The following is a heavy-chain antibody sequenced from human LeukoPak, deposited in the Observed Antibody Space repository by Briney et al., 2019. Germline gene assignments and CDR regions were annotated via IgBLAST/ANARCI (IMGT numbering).Heavy chain of an antibody. D-gene: IGHD2-2*01. CDR1: GFAFSTYW. CDR3: ASAGGYCSSTSCYNWVDP. J-gene: IGHJ5*02. CDR2: INSDGSST. Sequence: GGSLRLSCAASGFAFSTYWMHWVRQAPGKGLVWVSRINSDGSSTSYADSVKGRFTTSRDNAKNTLYLQMSSLRAEDMAVYYCASAGGYCSSTSCYNWVDPWGQGTLVTVSS. V-gene: IGHV3-74*01.